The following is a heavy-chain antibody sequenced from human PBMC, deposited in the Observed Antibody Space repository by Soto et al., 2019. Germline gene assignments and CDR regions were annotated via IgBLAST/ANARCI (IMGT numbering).Heavy chain of an antibody. Sequence: PGGSLRLSCAASGFTFISYPMTWVRQAPGKGLEWVSSITGTGGTTSYADSVKGRFTISRDNSKNTLYLQLDNLRVEDTAVYYCARGSYDILTGSPAPNNWFDPWGQGTLVTVSS. CDR3: ARGSYDILTGSPAPNNWFDP. J-gene: IGHJ5*02. CDR2: ITGTGGTT. CDR1: GFTFISYP. D-gene: IGHD3-9*01. V-gene: IGHV3-23*01.